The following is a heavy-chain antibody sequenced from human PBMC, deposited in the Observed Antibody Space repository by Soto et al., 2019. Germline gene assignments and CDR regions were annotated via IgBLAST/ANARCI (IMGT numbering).Heavy chain of an antibody. D-gene: IGHD3-22*01. CDR3: AKVLVEGTYYYDSSGSLAFDY. Sequence: GGSLRLSCAASGFTFSTYAMTWIRQAPGKGLGWVSTISATGGGTYYADSVKGRFTISGDNSKNTLYLQMNSLRAEDTALYYCAKVLVEGTYYYDSSGSLAFDYWRQGTPVTVSS. J-gene: IGHJ4*02. CDR1: GFTFSTYA. V-gene: IGHV3-23*01. CDR2: ISATGGGT.